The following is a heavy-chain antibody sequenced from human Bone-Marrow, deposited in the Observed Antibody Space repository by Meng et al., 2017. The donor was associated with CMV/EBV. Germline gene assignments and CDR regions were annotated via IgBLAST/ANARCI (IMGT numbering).Heavy chain of an antibody. Sequence: GGSLRLSCAASGFTFDDYAMHWVRQAPGKGLEWVSGISWNSGSIGYADSVKGRFTISRDNAKNSLYLQMNSLRAEDTAVYYCAKNQWTWDYWGQGTLGTVSS. CDR3: AKNQWTWDY. J-gene: IGHJ4*02. CDR2: ISWNSGSI. D-gene: IGHD6-19*01. CDR1: GFTFDDYA. V-gene: IGHV3-9*01.